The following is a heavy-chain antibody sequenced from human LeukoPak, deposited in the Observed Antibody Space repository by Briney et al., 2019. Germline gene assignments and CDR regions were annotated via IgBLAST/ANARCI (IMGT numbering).Heavy chain of an antibody. D-gene: IGHD3-16*02. Sequence: GGSLRLSCAASGFTFSGYAMHWVRQAPGKGLEWVAVISYDGSNKYYADSVKGRFTISRDNSKNTLYLQMNSLRAEDTAVYYCAREATYDYVWGSYRSYYYYYYMDVWGKGTTVTVSS. CDR3: AREATYDYVWGSYRSYYYYYYMDV. CDR1: GFTFSGYA. J-gene: IGHJ6*03. V-gene: IGHV3-30*04. CDR2: ISYDGSNK.